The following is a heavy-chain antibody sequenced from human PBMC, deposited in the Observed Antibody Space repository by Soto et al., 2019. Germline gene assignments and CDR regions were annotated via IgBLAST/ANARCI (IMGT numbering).Heavy chain of an antibody. CDR2: ISAYNGNT. D-gene: IGHD3-10*01. V-gene: IGHV1-18*01. CDR1: GYTFTSYG. Sequence: ASVKVSFKASGYTFTSYGISWVRQAPGQGLEWMGWISAYNGNTNYAQKLQGRVTMTTDTSTSTAYMELGSLRSDDTAVYYCARDPKQYYYGSGNAFDIWGQGTMVTVSS. CDR3: ARDPKQYYYGSGNAFDI. J-gene: IGHJ3*02.